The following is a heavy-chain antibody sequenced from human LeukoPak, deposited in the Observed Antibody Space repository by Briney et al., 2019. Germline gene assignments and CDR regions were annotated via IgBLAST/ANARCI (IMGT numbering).Heavy chain of an antibody. D-gene: IGHD2-8*02. Sequence: GGSLRLSCAAPGFTLSSYGMPWVRQAQGKGQGCVAVKGYDGSNKYYADSVKGRFTISRDKSKNTLYLQMNSLRAEDTAVYYCARDKTGGMDVWGQGTTVTVSS. CDR1: GFTLSSYG. J-gene: IGHJ6*02. CDR3: ARDKTGGMDV. V-gene: IGHV3-33*01. CDR2: KGYDGSNK.